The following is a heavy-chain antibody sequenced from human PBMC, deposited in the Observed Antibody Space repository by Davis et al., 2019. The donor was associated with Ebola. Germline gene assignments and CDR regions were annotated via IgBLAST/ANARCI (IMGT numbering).Heavy chain of an antibody. Sequence: MPSETLSLTCAVSGGSISSSNWWSWVRQPPGKGLEWIGEIYHSGSTNYNPSLKSRVTISVDKSKNQFSLKLSSVTAADTAVYYCARQRGTMVRGVIMSSYYYYYGMDVWGQGTTVTVSS. D-gene: IGHD3-10*01. V-gene: IGHV4-4*02. CDR3: ARQRGTMVRGVIMSSYYYYYGMDV. J-gene: IGHJ6*02. CDR1: GGSISSSNW. CDR2: IYHSGST.